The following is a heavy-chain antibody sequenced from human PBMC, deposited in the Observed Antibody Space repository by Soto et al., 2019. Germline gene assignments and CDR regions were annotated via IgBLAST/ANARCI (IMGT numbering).Heavy chain of an antibody. Sequence: PSETLSLTCTVSGAPITSGAYSWSWIRQPPGKGLEWIGFIYQSGSTHYNPSLKSRVTISVDRSKNHFSLQLTSLTAADTAVYYCARDMSGCSRSDCYLSGWFDPWGPGTLVTVSS. CDR1: GAPITSGAYS. J-gene: IGHJ5*02. CDR2: IYQSGST. V-gene: IGHV4-30-2*01. D-gene: IGHD2-21*02. CDR3: ARDMSGCSRSDCYLSGWFDP.